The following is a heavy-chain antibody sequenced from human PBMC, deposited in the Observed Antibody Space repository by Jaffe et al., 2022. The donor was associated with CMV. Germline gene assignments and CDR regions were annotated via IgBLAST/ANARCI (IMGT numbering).Heavy chain of an antibody. Sequence: QVQLVESGGGVVQPGRSLRLSCAASGFTFSSYGMHWVRQAPGKGLEWVAVIWYDGSNKYYADSVKGRFTISRDNSKNTLYLQMNSLRAEDTAVYYCARPFLRLAAAGTDYFDYWGQGTLVTVSS. D-gene: IGHD6-13*01. CDR3: ARPFLRLAAAGTDYFDY. CDR2: IWYDGSNK. V-gene: IGHV3-33*01. J-gene: IGHJ4*02. CDR1: GFTFSSYG.